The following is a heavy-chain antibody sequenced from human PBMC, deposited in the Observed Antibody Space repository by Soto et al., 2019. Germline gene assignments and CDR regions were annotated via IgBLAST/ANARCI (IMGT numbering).Heavy chain of an antibody. CDR1: GGSISSYY. CDR3: ARSKYSSSWYNLDY. V-gene: IGHV4-59*12. J-gene: IGHJ4*02. CDR2: IYYSGST. Sequence: SETLSLTCTVSGGSISSYYWSWIRQPPGKGLEWIGYIYYSGSTNYNPPLKSRITINPDTSKNQFSLQLNSVTPEDTAVYYCARSKYSSSWYNLDYWGQGTLVTVSS. D-gene: IGHD6-13*01.